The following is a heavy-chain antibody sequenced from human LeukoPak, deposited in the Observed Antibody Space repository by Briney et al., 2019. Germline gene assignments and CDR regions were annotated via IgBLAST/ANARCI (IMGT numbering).Heavy chain of an antibody. J-gene: IGHJ4*02. CDR1: GGSISSGSYY. Sequence: SQTLSLTCTVSGGSISSGSYYWAWIRQPPGKGLEWIASADYSGGTYYNPSLESRVAISADMSKKQISLTLTSVTGADTAVYYCAGERGEEYSSGWYKTNYFDNWGQGIRVTVSS. D-gene: IGHD6-19*01. CDR2: ADYSGGT. CDR3: AGERGEEYSSGWYKTNYFDN. V-gene: IGHV4-39*07.